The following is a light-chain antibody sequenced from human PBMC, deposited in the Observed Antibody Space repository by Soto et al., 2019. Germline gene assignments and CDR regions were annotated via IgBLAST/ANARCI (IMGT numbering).Light chain of an antibody. J-gene: IGKJ1*01. Sequence: EIVLTQSPGTLSLSPRERATLSCRASQSVSNNYLAWYQQRPGQAPRLLIFGASTRATGFPARFSGSGSGTEFTLTISSLQSEDFAVYYCQQYKDWPHTFGQGTKVDIK. CDR3: QQYKDWPHT. CDR2: GAS. V-gene: IGKV3-15*01. CDR1: QSVSNN.